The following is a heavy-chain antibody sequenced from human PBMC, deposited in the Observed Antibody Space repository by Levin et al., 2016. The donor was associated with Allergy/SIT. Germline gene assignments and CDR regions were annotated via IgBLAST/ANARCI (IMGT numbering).Heavy chain of an antibody. Sequence: WIRQPPGKGLEWVSAISGSGGSTYYADSVKGRFTISRDNSKNTLYLQMNSLRAEDTAVYYCAKDTITYYYDSRPQGFDYWGQGTLVTVSS. CDR3: AKDTITYYYDSRPQGFDY. D-gene: IGHD3-22*01. J-gene: IGHJ4*02. V-gene: IGHV3-23*01. CDR2: ISGSGGST.